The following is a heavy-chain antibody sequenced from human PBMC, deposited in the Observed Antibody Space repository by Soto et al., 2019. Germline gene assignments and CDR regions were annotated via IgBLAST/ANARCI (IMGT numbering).Heavy chain of an antibody. J-gene: IGHJ6*03. V-gene: IGHV4-59*01. D-gene: IGHD1-1*01. CDR2: IYYSGST. CDR1: GGSISIYY. Sequence: PSETLSLTFTVSGGSISIYYWSWIRQPPGKGLEWIGYIYYSGSTNYNPSLKSRVTISVDTSKIQFSLKLSSVTAADTAVYYCASAFGDNWNDVVYDYYYYYMDLWGKGTTVTVAS. CDR3: ASAFGDNWNDVVYDYYYYYMDL.